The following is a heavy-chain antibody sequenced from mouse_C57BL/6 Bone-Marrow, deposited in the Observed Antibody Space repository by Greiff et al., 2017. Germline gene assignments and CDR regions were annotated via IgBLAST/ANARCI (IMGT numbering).Heavy chain of an antibody. CDR1: GYAFSSSW. D-gene: IGHD3-3*01. V-gene: IGHV1-82*01. CDR2: IYPGDGDT. J-gene: IGHJ3*01. CDR3: ARGGGLGTRS. Sequence: QVQLQQSGPELVKPGASVKISCKASGYAFSSSWMNWVKQRPGKGLEWIGRIYPGDGDTNYNGKFKGKATLTADKSSSTAYMQLSSRTSEDAEVYFCARGGGLGTRSWGQGTLVTVSA.